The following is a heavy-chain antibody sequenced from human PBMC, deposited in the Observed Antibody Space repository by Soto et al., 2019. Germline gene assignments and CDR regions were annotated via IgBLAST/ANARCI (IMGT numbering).Heavy chain of an antibody. Sequence: GASVKVSCKASGGTFSSYAISWVRQAPGQGLEWMGGIIPIFGTANYAQKFQGRVTITADESTSTAYMELSSLRSEDTAVYYCARGYCSSTSCGPQWYYYYGMDVWGQGTTVTVSS. J-gene: IGHJ6*02. CDR3: ARGYCSSTSCGPQWYYYYGMDV. V-gene: IGHV1-69*13. CDR2: IIPIFGTA. D-gene: IGHD2-2*01. CDR1: GGTFSSYA.